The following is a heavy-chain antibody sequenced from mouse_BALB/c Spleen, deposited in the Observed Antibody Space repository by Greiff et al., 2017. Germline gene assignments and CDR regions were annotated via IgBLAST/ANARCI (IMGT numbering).Heavy chain of an antibody. V-gene: IGHV5-6*01. J-gene: IGHJ2*01. CDR1: GFTFSSYG. Sequence: EVKLVESGGDLVKPGGSLKLSCAASGFTFSSYGMSWVRQTPDKRLEWVATISSGGSYTYYPDSVKGRFTISRDNAKNTLYLQMSRLKSEDTAMYYCARGDYFDYWGQGTTLTVSS. CDR3: ARGDYFDY. CDR2: ISSGGSYT.